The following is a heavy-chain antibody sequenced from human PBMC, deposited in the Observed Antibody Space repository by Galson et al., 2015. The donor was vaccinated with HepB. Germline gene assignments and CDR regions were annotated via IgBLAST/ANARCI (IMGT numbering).Heavy chain of an antibody. J-gene: IGHJ5*02. D-gene: IGHD1-1*01. CDR3: ARGGINYDWNRNWFDP. V-gene: IGHV1-8*01. CDR2: MNPNSGNT. Sequence: SVKVSCKASGYTFTSYDINWVRQATGQGLEWMGWMNPNSGNTGYAQKFQGRVTMTRNTSISTAYMELSSLRSEDTAVYYCARGGINYDWNRNWFDPWGQGTLVTVSS. CDR1: GYTFTSYD.